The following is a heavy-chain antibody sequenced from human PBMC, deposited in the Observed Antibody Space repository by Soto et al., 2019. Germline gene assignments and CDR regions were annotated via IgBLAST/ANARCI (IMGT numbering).Heavy chain of an antibody. J-gene: IGHJ4*02. Sequence: DVQLLESGGRLLQPGGSLRLCYATSRFSFSTYAMNWVRQAPGRGLEWVSSITGNGATTYYADSVKGRFTISRDNSKNSMFLQMNNLRAEDTDLYYCTKHSSGWYFFDYWGQGTLVTVSS. CDR3: TKHSSGWYFFDY. V-gene: IGHV3-23*01. CDR1: RFSFSTYA. D-gene: IGHD6-19*01. CDR2: ITGNGATT.